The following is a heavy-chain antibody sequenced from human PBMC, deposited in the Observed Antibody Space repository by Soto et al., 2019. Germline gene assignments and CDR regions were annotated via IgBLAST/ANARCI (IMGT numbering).Heavy chain of an antibody. CDR3: AKSRDAYNFYFYYGMDV. CDR2: ILYDGSNK. CDR1: GFTFSNYG. D-gene: IGHD1-1*01. J-gene: IGHJ6*02. Sequence: GGSLRLCCAASGFTFSNYGMHWVRQTPSKGLEWVALILYDGSNKYYADSVKGRFTISRDNSKNTLYLQVSSLRAEDTAVYYCAKSRDAYNFYFYYGMDVWGQGTSVTVSS. V-gene: IGHV3-30*18.